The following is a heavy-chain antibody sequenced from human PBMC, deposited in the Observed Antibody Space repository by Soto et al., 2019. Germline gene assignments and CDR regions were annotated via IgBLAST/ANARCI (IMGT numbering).Heavy chain of an antibody. J-gene: IGHJ4*02. Sequence: SETLSLTCTVSGGSISSYYWSWIRQPPGKGLEWIGYIYYSGSTNYNPSLKSRVTMSVDTSKNQFSLKLSSVTAADTAVYYCARALYGGYDYWGQGALVTVSS. V-gene: IGHV4-59*01. CDR1: GGSISSYY. CDR2: IYYSGST. D-gene: IGHD4-17*01. CDR3: ARALYGGYDY.